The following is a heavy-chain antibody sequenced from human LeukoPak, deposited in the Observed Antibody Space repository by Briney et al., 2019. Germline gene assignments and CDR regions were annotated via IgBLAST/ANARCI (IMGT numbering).Heavy chain of an antibody. D-gene: IGHD3-16*01. V-gene: IGHV4-59*01. CDR1: GGSISSYY. CDR2: IYYSGST. J-gene: IGHJ6*04. CDR3: ARSLKGAVMDV. Sequence: SETLSLTCTVSGGSISSYYWSWIRQHPGKGLEWIGYIYYSGSTNYNPSLKSRVTISVDTSKNQFSLKLSSVTAADTAVYYCARSLKGAVMDVWGKGTTVTVSS.